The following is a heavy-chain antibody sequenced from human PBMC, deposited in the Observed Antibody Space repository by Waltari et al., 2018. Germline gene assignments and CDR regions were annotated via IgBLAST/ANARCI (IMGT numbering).Heavy chain of an antibody. V-gene: IGHV4-38-2*01. CDR2: IHHSGST. J-gene: IGHJ4*02. CDR3: ARGQGY. Sequence: QVQLQESGPGLVKPSETLSLTCAVSGYSISTDYYWVWIRQPPGKGLEWIGNIHHSGSTYYTPSLKSRVSISLDTSKNQFSLELSSRTADDTAVYYCARGQGYWGQGTLVTVSS. CDR1: GYSISTDYY.